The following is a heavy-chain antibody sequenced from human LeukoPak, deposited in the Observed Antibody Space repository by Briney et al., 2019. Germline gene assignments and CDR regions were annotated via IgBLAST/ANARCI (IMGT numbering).Heavy chain of an antibody. Sequence: SETLSLTCTVSGGSISSYYWSWIRQPAGKGLEWIGRIYTSGSTNYNPSLKSRVTMSVDTSKNQFSLKLSSVTAADTAVYYCARGLIEIFGVVIMDYYYMDVWGKGTTVTVSS. CDR2: IYTSGST. V-gene: IGHV4-4*07. CDR3: ARGLIEIFGVVIMDYYYMDV. D-gene: IGHD3-3*01. CDR1: GGSISSYY. J-gene: IGHJ6*03.